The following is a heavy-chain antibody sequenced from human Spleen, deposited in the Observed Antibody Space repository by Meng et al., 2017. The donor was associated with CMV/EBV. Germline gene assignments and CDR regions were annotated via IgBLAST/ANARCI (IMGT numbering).Heavy chain of an antibody. Sequence: GESLKISCAASGFTFSSYAMSWVRQAPGKGLEWVSAISGSGGSTYYADSVKGRFTISRDNAKNSLYLQMNSLRAEDTAVYYCARHTIFGVGGGMDVWGQGTTVTVSS. CDR3: ARHTIFGVGGGMDV. D-gene: IGHD3-3*01. V-gene: IGHV3-23*01. CDR2: ISGSGGST. CDR1: GFTFSSYA. J-gene: IGHJ6*02.